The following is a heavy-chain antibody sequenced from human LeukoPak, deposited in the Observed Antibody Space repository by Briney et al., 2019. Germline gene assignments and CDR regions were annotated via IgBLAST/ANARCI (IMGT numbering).Heavy chain of an antibody. J-gene: IGHJ4*02. CDR1: GGTFSSYA. V-gene: IGHV1-69*13. CDR2: IIPIFGTA. Sequence: SVKVSCKASGGTFSSYAISWVRQAPGQGLEWMGGIIPIFGTANYAQKFQGRVTITADESTNTAYMELRSLRSADTAVYYCARGSGDGSGYDLPKPYSYWGQGTLVTVSS. CDR3: ARGSGDGSGYDLPKPYSY. D-gene: IGHD5-12*01.